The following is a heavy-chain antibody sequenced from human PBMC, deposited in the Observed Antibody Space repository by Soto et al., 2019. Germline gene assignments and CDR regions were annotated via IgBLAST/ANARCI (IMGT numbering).Heavy chain of an antibody. Sequence: QVQLQESGPGLVKPSQTLSLTCTVSGGSISSGGYYWSWIRQHPGKGLEWIGYIYYSGSTYYNPSLKSRVTISVDTSKNQFSLKLSSVTAADTDVYYCAREISYDSSGYPWYFDLWGRGTLVTVSS. CDR3: AREISYDSSGYPWYFDL. V-gene: IGHV4-31*03. CDR2: IYYSGST. D-gene: IGHD3-22*01. J-gene: IGHJ2*01. CDR1: GGSISSGGYY.